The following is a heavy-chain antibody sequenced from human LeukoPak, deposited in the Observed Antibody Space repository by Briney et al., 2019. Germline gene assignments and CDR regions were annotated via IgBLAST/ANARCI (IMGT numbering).Heavy chain of an antibody. D-gene: IGHD6-6*01. V-gene: IGHV5-51*01. Sequence: GESLKISCKGSVYSFTCYWIGWGRQMPGKVLELMRIFYPGDSVTRDSSSLRRQVTISADKSISTAYQQWSSRKASDTAMYYCARQSSSNGGYWGQRTLVTVSS. J-gene: IGHJ4*02. CDR3: ARQSSSNGGY. CDR2: FYPGDSVT. CDR1: VYSFTCYW.